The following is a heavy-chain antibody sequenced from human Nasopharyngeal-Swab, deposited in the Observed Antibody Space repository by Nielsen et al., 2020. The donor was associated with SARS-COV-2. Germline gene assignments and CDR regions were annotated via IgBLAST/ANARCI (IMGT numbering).Heavy chain of an antibody. CDR2: ISGSGSYV. Sequence: GGSLRLSCAGSGFTFNSYSMIWVRQVPGEGLEWVSSISGSGSYVYYADSVKGRFTISKDSAKNSLYLQMNSLRAEDTAVYFCARIAGRGSIYYYYMDVWGTGTTVTVS. V-gene: IGHV3-21*01. J-gene: IGHJ6*03. D-gene: IGHD1-26*01. CDR1: GFTFNSYS. CDR3: ARIAGRGSIYYYYMDV.